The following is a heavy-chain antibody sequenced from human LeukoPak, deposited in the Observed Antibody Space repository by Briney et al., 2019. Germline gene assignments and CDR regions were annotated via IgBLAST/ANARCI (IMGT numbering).Heavy chain of an antibody. CDR1: GFTFSSYA. Sequence: PGGSQRLSCAASGFTFSSYAMSWVRRARGKGLECVSAISGSGGSPYWADSVKGRFTISRDNSKNTLYLQMNSLRAEDTAVYYCAKDLFPPSSTVATIGGYFDYWGQGTLVTVSS. V-gene: IGHV3-23*01. CDR2: ISGSGGSP. J-gene: IGHJ4*02. D-gene: IGHD4-17*01. CDR3: AKDLFPPSSTVATIGGYFDY.